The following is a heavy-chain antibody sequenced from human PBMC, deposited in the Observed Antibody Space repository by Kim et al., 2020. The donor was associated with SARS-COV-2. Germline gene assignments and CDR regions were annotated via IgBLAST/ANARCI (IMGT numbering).Heavy chain of an antibody. J-gene: IGHJ5*02. D-gene: IGHD3-10*01. CDR3: AKPLWFGELLQPAFDP. V-gene: IGHV3-23*01. Sequence: SVKGRFTISRDNSKNTLYLQMNSLRAEDTAVYYCAKPLWFGELLQPAFDPWGQGTLVTVSS.